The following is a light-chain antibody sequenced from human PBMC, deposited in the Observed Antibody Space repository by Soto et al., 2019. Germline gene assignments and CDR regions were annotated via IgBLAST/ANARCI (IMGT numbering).Light chain of an antibody. CDR2: DIS. Sequence: EITMTQFPGILSATQGEGVTLCCRAAQDVTTNFAWYQQKRGQAPRLLIYDISSRATGVPARFSGSGSGTEFTLSISGLQSEDFAVYFCQQYNNWPRTLGQGTNVDIK. CDR3: QQYNNWPRT. CDR1: QDVTTN. V-gene: IGKV3-15*01. J-gene: IGKJ1*01.